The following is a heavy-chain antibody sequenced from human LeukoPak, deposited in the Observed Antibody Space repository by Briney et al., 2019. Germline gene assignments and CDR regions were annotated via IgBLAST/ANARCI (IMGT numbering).Heavy chain of an antibody. J-gene: IGHJ4*02. V-gene: IGHV4-38-2*01. CDR3: ARHVVGTLVVPPIYY. D-gene: IGHD3-22*01. Sequence: PSETLSLTCAVSGYSISSGYYWGWIRQPPGKGLEGIGSLYHSGSTYYNPSLKSRVTISVDTSKNQFSLKLSSVTAADTAVYSCARHVVGTLVVPPIYYWGQGTLVTVSS. CDR1: GYSISSGYY. CDR2: LYHSGST.